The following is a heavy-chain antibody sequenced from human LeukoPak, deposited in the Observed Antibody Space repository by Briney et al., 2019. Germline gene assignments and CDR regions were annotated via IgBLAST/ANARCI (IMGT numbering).Heavy chain of an antibody. CDR1: GGSISRYY. D-gene: IGHD2-2*02. Sequence: PSDTLSLLCSVSGGSISRYYWPWMPQPPGKGLVWMGNVYYSGSTDYNPSLKSRVTISVDTSNKQFSLNLSSVTAADKAVYYCARRCSGPTCYTDAYDIWGQGTMVTVSS. CDR2: VYYSGST. CDR3: ARRCSGPTCYTDAYDI. V-gene: IGHV4-59*08. J-gene: IGHJ3*02.